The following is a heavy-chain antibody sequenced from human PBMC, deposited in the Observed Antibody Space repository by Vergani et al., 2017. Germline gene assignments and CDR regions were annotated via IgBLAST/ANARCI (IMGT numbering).Heavy chain of an antibody. V-gene: IGHV3-49*04. CDR3: TRDPLHSGRYYMDV. D-gene: IGHD1-26*01. CDR1: GRNGGEEE. J-gene: IGHJ6*03. CDR2: SRSKAYGGTT. Sequence: EVQKEESGGGRGKKGRERRREGKEEGRNGGEEERRGGSKETGKGVEWGGVSRSKAYGGTTEYAASVKGRFTISRDDSKSIAYLQMNSLKTEDTAVYYCTRDPLHSGRYYMDVWGKGTTVTVSS.